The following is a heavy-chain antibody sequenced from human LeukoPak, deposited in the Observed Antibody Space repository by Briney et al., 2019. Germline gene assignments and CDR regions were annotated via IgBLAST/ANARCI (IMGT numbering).Heavy chain of an antibody. Sequence: GGSLRLSCAASGFTFSSYSMNWVRQAPGKGLEWVSYISSSSSTIYYADSVKGRFTISRDNAKNSLYLQMNSLRAEDTAVYYCARGTYGDYPYYFDYWGQGTLVTVSS. CDR1: GFTFSSYS. CDR3: ARGTYGDYPYYFDY. J-gene: IGHJ4*02. CDR2: ISSSSSTI. D-gene: IGHD4-17*01. V-gene: IGHV3-48*01.